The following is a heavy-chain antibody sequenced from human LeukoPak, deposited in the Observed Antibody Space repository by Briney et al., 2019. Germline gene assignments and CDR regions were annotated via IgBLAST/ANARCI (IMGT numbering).Heavy chain of an antibody. D-gene: IGHD6-6*01. CDR3: ARHQYGSSPYYYYYMDV. V-gene: IGHV5-51*01. CDR1: GYSFTSYW. CDR2: IYPGDSDT. J-gene: IGHJ6*03. Sequence: GESLKISCKGSGYSFTSYWIGWVRQMPGKGLEWMGIIYPGDSDTRYSPSFQGQVTISADKSISTAYLQWSSLKASDTAMYYCARHQYGSSPYYYYYMDVWGKGTTVTVSS.